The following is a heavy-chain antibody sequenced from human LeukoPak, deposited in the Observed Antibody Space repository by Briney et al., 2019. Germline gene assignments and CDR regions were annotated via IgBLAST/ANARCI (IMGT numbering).Heavy chain of an antibody. CDR3: ARDSSYYYDSSGYYDFDY. CDR1: GFTFSSYA. V-gene: IGHV3-30-3*01. D-gene: IGHD3-22*01. CDR2: ISYDGSNK. J-gene: IGHJ4*02. Sequence: GRSLRLSCAASGFTFSSYAMHWVRQAPGKGLEWVAVISYDGSNKYYADSVKGRFTISRDNSKNTLYLQMNSLRAEDTAVCYCARDSSYYYDSSGYYDFDYWGQGTLVTVSS.